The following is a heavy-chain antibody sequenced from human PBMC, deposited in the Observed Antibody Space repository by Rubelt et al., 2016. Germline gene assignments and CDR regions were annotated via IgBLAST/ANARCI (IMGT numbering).Heavy chain of an antibody. CDR3: ARAPARSTSWYPDR. CDR2: IYYSGNT. D-gene: IGHD2-2*01. V-gene: IGHV4-59*12. CDR1: GGSINRNY. J-gene: IGHJ5*02. Sequence: QVQLQESGPGLVKPSETLSLTCTVSGGSINRNYWSWVRQPPGKGLEWIGYIYYSGNTYYNPSLKSRVTISIDTSKNQFYLKLSSMTAADTAVYYCARAPARSTSWYPDRWGQGILVTVSS.